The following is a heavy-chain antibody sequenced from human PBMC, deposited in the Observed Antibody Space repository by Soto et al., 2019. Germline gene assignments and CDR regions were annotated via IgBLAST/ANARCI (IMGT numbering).Heavy chain of an antibody. J-gene: IGHJ4*02. Sequence: SGPTLVNPTQTLTLTCTFSGFSLSTSGVTVGWIRRPPGKALEWLALIYWDDGKRYSPSLRSRLTITKDTSKNQVVLTMTNMDPVDTATYYCAHAPSSVTSSGTIRSYPFDYSGLGTLVTVSS. CDR2: IYWDDGK. V-gene: IGHV2-5*02. CDR3: AHAPSSVTSSGTIRSYPFDY. D-gene: IGHD4-17*01. CDR1: GFSLSTSGVT.